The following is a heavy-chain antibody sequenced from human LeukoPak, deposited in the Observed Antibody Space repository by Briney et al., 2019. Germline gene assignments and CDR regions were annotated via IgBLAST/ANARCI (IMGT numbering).Heavy chain of an antibody. CDR1: GGTFSSYA. D-gene: IGHD2-8*01. CDR3: ARGGHCTNGVCSGV. V-gene: IGHV1-69*13. Sequence: RASVKVSCKASGGTFSSYAISWVRQAPGQGLEWMGGIIPIFGTANYAQKFQGRVTITADESTSTAYMELSSLRSEDTAVYYCARGGHCTNGVCSGVWGQGTLVTVSS. J-gene: IGHJ4*02. CDR2: IIPIFGTA.